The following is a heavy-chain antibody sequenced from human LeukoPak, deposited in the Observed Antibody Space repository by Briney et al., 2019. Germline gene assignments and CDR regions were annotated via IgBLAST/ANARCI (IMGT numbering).Heavy chain of an antibody. Sequence: SETLSLTCTVSGVPISSYYWSWIRQPAGKGLEWIGRIYTSGSTNYNPSLKSRVTMSVDTSKNQFSLKLRSVTAADTAVYYCARVYDYYDSSGYYDYWGQGTLVTVSS. V-gene: IGHV4-4*07. D-gene: IGHD3-22*01. CDR2: IYTSGST. CDR3: ARVYDYYDSSGYYDY. J-gene: IGHJ4*02. CDR1: GVPISSYY.